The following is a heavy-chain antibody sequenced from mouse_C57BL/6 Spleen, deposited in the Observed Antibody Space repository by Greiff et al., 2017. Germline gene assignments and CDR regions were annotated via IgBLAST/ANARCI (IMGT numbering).Heavy chain of an antibody. CDR2: IYPGSGNT. CDR1: GYSFTSYY. CDR3: AMPMVTTRYYAMDY. Sequence: VQLQQSGPELVKPRASVKISCKASGYSFTSYYIHWVKQRPGQGLEWIGWIYPGSGNTKYNEKFKGKATLTADTSSSTAYMQLSSLTSEDSAVYYCAMPMVTTRYYAMDYWGQGTSVTVSS. V-gene: IGHV1-66*01. J-gene: IGHJ4*01. D-gene: IGHD2-2*01.